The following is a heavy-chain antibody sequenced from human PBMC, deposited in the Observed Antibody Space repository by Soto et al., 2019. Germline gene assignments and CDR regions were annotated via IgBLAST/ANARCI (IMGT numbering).Heavy chain of an antibody. CDR3: AKDAGYLEWPPLNWFDP. V-gene: IGHV3-30*18. J-gene: IGHJ5*02. CDR2: ITYDRSNK. Sequence: GGSLRLSCAASGFTFSSYSMNWVRQAPGKGLEWVSVITYDRSNKYYADSVKGRFTISRDNSKNTLYLQMNSLRAEDTAVYYCAKDAGYLEWPPLNWFDPWGQGTLVTVSS. D-gene: IGHD3-3*01. CDR1: GFTFSSYS.